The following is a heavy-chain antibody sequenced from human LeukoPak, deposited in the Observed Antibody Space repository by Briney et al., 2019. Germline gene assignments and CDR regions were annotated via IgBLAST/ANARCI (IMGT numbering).Heavy chain of an antibody. J-gene: IGHJ6*02. D-gene: IGHD2-2*01. V-gene: IGHV4-31*03. CDR1: GGSISSGGYY. Sequence: PSETLSLTCTVSGGSISSGGYYWSWIRQHPGKGLEWIGYIYYSGSTYYNPSLKSRVTISVDTSKNQFSLKLSSVTAADTAVYYCAREGLGYCSSTSCYYGMDVWGQGTTVIVSS. CDR3: AREGLGYCSSTSCYYGMDV. CDR2: IYYSGST.